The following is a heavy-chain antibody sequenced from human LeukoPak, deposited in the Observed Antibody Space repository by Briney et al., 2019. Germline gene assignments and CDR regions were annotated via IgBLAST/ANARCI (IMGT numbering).Heavy chain of an antibody. D-gene: IGHD2-2*02. V-gene: IGHV4-59*08. CDR2: IYYSGST. CDR3: ASSRPRYCSSTSCYTLNWFDP. J-gene: IGHJ5*02. Sequence: SETLSLTCTVSGGSISSYYWNWIRQPPGKGLEWIGYIYYSGSTYYNPSLKSRVTISVDTSKNQFSLKLSSVTAADTAVYYCASSRPRYCSSTSCYTLNWFDPWGQGTLVTVSS. CDR1: GGSISSYY.